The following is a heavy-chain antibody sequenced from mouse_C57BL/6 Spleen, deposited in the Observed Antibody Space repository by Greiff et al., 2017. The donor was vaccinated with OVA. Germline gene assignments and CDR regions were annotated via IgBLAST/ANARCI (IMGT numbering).Heavy chain of an antibody. V-gene: IGHV1-15*01. Sequence: VKLMESGAELVRPGASVTLSCKASGYTFTDYEMHWVKQTPVHGLEWIGAIDPETGGTAYNQKFKGKAILTADKSSSTAYMELRSLTSEDSAVYYCTRGLGYYGSSSLGYWGQGTTLTVSS. D-gene: IGHD1-1*01. CDR3: TRGLGYYGSSSLGY. CDR1: GYTFTDYE. J-gene: IGHJ2*01. CDR2: IDPETGGT.